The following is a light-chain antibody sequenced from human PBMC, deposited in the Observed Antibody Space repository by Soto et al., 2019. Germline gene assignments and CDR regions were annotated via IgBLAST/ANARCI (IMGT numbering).Light chain of an antibody. Sequence: QSVLTQPASVSGSPGESITISCTGTSSDVGGYNSVSWYQHHPGKAPKLIIYDVYSRPSGVSNRFSGSKSGNTASLTISGLQPDFYADYFSTSYKSISSLVFGTGTNLNVL. CDR1: SSDVGGYNS. J-gene: IGLJ1*01. CDR3: TSYKSISSLV. V-gene: IGLV2-14*01. CDR2: DVY.